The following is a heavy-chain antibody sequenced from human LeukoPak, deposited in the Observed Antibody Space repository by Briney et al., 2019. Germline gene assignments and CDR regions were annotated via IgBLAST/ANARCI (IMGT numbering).Heavy chain of an antibody. J-gene: IGHJ4*02. CDR2: MNTDSGKT. CDR1: AYIFTNFD. D-gene: IGHD3-16*01. V-gene: IGHV1-8*01. Sequence: GASVTVSCMAPAYIFTNFDIHWVRQATGQGLEWMGWMNTDSGKTGYAQKIQGRVTMTRNTSTNTAYMEVSSLRSGETAVYYCASDGRGRAFDYWGQGSRVTVSS. CDR3: ASDGRGRAFDY.